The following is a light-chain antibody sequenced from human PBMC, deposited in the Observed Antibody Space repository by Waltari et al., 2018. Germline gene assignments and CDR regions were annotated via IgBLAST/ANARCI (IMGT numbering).Light chain of an antibody. CDR3: QSYDSSLSGSA. J-gene: IGLJ2*01. CDR1: SPNFGAAYD. Sequence: SVLPQPPSVSGAPGPRVTISCTGSSPNFGAAYDLQWYQHLPGTAPKLLIYGNTNRPPGVPDRFCGSKSGTSASLASTGVQSEDEADYYCQSYDSSLSGSAFGGGTKLTVL. V-gene: IGLV1-40*01. CDR2: GNT.